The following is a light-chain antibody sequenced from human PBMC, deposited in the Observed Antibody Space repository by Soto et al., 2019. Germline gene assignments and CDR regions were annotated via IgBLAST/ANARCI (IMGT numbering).Light chain of an antibody. CDR1: EDITNY. CDR3: QQYDYLPLT. CDR2: DAS. J-gene: IGKJ4*01. V-gene: IGKV1-33*01. Sequence: DIHMTQSPSSLSASVGDRVTITCQATEDITNYLNWYQQKPGKAPKLLIYDASNLETGVPSRFSGSGSGTDFTFTISSLQPEDIATYYCQQYDYLPLTFGGGTKLEIK.